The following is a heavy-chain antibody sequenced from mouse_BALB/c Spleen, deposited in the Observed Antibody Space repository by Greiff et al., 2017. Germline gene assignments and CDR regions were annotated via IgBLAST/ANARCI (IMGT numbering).Heavy chain of an antibody. CDR2: IWSGGST. J-gene: IGHJ4*01. D-gene: IGHD1-1*01. CDR1: GFSLTSYG. CDR3: ARNRVYYYDSSYGRSMDY. V-gene: IGHV2-2*02. Sequence: QVQLKESGPGLVQPSQSLSITCTVSGFSLTSYGVHWVRQSPGKGLEWLGVIWSGGSTDYNAAFISRLSISKDNSKSQVFFKMNSLQANDTAIYYCARNRVYYYDSSYGRSMDYWGQGTSVTVSS.